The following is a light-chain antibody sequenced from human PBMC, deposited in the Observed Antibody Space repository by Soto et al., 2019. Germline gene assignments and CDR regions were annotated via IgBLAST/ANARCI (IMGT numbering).Light chain of an antibody. J-gene: IGLJ1*01. Sequence: QSVLTQPASVSGSPGQSITISCRGISSDVGGYNHVSWYQQYPGKAPKLMIYEVSDRPSGVSNRFSGSKSGNTASLTISGLQAEDEADYYCSSYTSSFRRVFGTGTKVTVL. V-gene: IGLV2-14*01. CDR1: SSDVGGYNH. CDR3: SSYTSSFRRV. CDR2: EVS.